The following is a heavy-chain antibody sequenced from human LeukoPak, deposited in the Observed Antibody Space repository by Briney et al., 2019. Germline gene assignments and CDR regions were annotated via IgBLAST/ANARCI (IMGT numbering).Heavy chain of an antibody. CDR2: ISGSGGTT. Sequence: GGSLRLSCAASGFTFSNYYMSWVRQAPGKGLEWVSAISGSGGTTYYADSVKGRFTISRDNSKNTLYLQMNSLRAEDTAVYYCARSTYYYDSSGYSFPKYYFDYWGQGTLVTVSS. D-gene: IGHD3-22*01. CDR1: GFTFSNYY. V-gene: IGHV3-23*01. CDR3: ARSTYYYDSSGYSFPKYYFDY. J-gene: IGHJ4*02.